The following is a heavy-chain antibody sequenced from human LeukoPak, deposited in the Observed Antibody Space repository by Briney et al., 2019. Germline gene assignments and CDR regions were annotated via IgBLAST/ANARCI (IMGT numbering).Heavy chain of an antibody. CDR1: GFTFSSYA. D-gene: IGHD2-21*02. Sequence: GGSLRLSCAASGFTFSSYAMNWVRQAPGKGLGWVSAISGSGGRTYYADSVKGRFTISRDNSKNTLYLQMNSLRAEDTAVYYCTKPYCGGDCYSGPGYYFDYWGQGALVTVSS. CDR2: ISGSGGRT. CDR3: TKPYCGGDCYSGPGYYFDY. V-gene: IGHV3-23*01. J-gene: IGHJ4*02.